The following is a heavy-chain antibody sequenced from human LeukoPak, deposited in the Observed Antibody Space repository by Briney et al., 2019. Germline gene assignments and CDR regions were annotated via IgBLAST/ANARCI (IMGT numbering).Heavy chain of an antibody. CDR2: IFGYGGST. J-gene: IGHJ4*02. CDR1: GVTFSNYA. D-gene: IGHD6-13*01. V-gene: IGHV3-23*01. Sequence: PGGSLRLSCTASGVTFSNYAMSWVRQAPGKGLEWVSTIFGYGGSTYYADSVEGRFTISRDNSKNTLYLQLNSLTVEDTATYYCAKMAGYNSRFDYWGQGTLVTVAS. CDR3: AKMAGYNSRFDY.